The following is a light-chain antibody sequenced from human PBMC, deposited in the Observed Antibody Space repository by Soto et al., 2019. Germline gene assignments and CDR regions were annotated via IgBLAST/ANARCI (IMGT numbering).Light chain of an antibody. CDR1: QTLTTRF. J-gene: IGKJ2*01. CDR2: GAS. CDR3: QQYADLSYT. V-gene: IGKV3-20*01. Sequence: EIVLTQSPGTLSLSPGERATLSCMASQTLTTRFLAWYQQKPGQAPRLLIYGASSRATGIPDRFSGSGSGTEYTITISRLEPEAFAVYSCQQYADLSYTFGQGTTLEIK.